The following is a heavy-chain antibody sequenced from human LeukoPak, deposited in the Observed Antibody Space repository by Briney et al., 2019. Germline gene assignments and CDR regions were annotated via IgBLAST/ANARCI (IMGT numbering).Heavy chain of an antibody. J-gene: IGHJ3*02. V-gene: IGHV4-30-2*01. CDR1: DGSISSGGYF. Sequence: SETLSLTCAVSDGSISSGGYFWSWIRQPPGKGLEWIGYIYHSGSTYYNPSLKSRVTISVDRSKNQFSLRLSSVTAADTAVYYCARGGGDGRAFDIWGHGTLVTVSS. CDR2: IYHSGST. D-gene: IGHD2-21*02. CDR3: ARGGGDGRAFDI.